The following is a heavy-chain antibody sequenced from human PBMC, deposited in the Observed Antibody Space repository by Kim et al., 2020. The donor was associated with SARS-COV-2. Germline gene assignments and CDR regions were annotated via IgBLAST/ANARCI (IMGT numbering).Heavy chain of an antibody. Sequence: KYYADSVKGRFTISRDNSKNTLYLQMNSLRAEDTAVYYCAKLYYGANADYWGQGTLVTVSS. CDR3: AKLYYGANADY. J-gene: IGHJ4*02. V-gene: IGHV3-30*02. D-gene: IGHD2-21*01. CDR2: K.